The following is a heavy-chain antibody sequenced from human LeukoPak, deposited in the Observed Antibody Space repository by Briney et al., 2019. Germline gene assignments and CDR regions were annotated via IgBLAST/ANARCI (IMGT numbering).Heavy chain of an antibody. CDR1: GGSIMVAAYS. CDR2: IYYSGRT. D-gene: IGHD4-23*01. V-gene: IGHV4-30-2*01. CDR3: ARGYGDNSGAFDI. J-gene: IGHJ3*02. Sequence: SETLSLTCTVSGGSIMVAAYSWSWIRQPPGKGLEWIGYIYYSGRTYYSPSLKSRVTISLDRSKNQFSLKLSSVTAADTAVYFCARGYGDNSGAFDIWGQGTLVTVSS.